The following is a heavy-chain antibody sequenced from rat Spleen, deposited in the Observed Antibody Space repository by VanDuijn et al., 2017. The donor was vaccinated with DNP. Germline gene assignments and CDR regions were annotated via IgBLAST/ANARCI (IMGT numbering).Heavy chain of an antibody. D-gene: IGHD4-1*01. J-gene: IGHJ2*01. CDR1: GFPFSAYY. CDR3: VRWNAGHFDY. Sequence: EVQLVESGGGLVQPGRSLKLSCAASGFPFSAYYMAWVRQATAKGLEWVAYIGSPAYAPYYTDSVKGRFAISRDNAKSTLYLQMNSLRSEDMATYYCVRWNAGHFDYWGQGVMVTVSS. CDR2: IGSPAYAP. V-gene: IGHV5-22*01.